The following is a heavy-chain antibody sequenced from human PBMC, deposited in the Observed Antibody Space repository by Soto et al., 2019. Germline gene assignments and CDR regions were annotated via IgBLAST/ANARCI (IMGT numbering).Heavy chain of an antibody. CDR3: ARVYSSSWDGPEGNWFDP. J-gene: IGHJ5*02. Sequence: QVQLQESGPGLVKPSQTLSLTCTVSGGSISSGGYYWSWIRQHPGKGLEWIRYIYYSGSTYYNPSLKSRVTISVDTSKNQFSLKLSSVTAADTAVYYCARVYSSSWDGPEGNWFDPWGQGTLVTVSS. D-gene: IGHD6-13*01. V-gene: IGHV4-31*03. CDR1: GGSISSGGYY. CDR2: IYYSGST.